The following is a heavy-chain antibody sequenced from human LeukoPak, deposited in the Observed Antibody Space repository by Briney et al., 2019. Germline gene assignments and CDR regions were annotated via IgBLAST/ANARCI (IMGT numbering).Heavy chain of an antibody. Sequence: GSLRLSCATSGFTFNPYWMNWVRQAPGKGLEWVANVNPDGSETYYLDSVKGRFTISRDNVKNSLYLLMNSLRAEDTAVYYCGRWGIEAAIDYWGQGTLVTVSS. V-gene: IGHV3-7*01. J-gene: IGHJ4*02. CDR1: GFTFNPYW. D-gene: IGHD2-2*01. CDR3: GRWGIEAAIDY. CDR2: VNPDGSET.